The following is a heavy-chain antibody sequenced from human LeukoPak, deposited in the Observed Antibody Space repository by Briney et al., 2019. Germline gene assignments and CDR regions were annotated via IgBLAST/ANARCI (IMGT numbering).Heavy chain of an antibody. D-gene: IGHD2/OR15-2a*01. CDR2: IRSSTTYT. J-gene: IGHJ6*03. Sequence: GGSLRLSCAVSDFSFSLSTMNWVRQAPGKGLEWVAFIRSSTTYTYYADSVKGRVTFSRDNDRNSLYLQMDSLRAEDTAVYYCARADTSEYYMDVWGNGTTVIVSS. CDR1: DFSFSLST. CDR3: ARADTSEYYMDV. V-gene: IGHV3-21*01.